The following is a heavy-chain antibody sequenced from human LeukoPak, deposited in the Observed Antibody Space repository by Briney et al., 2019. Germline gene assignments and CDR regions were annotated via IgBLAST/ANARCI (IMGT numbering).Heavy chain of an antibody. CDR1: GGSISSYY. V-gene: IGHV4-59*08. D-gene: IGHD5-18*01. J-gene: IGHJ3*02. CDR3: ARRYLQLWANSDAFDI. Sequence: SETLSLTCTVSGGSISSYYWSWIRQPPGKGLEWIGYIYYSGSTNYNPSLKSRVTISVDTSKNQFSLKLSSVTAADTAVYYCARRYLQLWANSDAFDIWGQRTLVTVSS. CDR2: IYYSGST.